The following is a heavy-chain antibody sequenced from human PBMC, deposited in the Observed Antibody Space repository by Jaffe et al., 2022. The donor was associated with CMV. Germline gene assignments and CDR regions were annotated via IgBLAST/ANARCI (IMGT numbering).Heavy chain of an antibody. J-gene: IGHJ6*03. V-gene: IGHV2-26*01. D-gene: IGHD3-10*01. Sequence: QVTLKESGPVLVKPTETLTLTCTVSGFSLSNARMGVSWIRQPPGKALEWLAHIFSNDEKSYSTSLKSRLTISKDTSKSQVVLTMTNMDPVDTATYYCARVRGEYYYGSGSYSFYYYYYYMDVWGKGTTVTVSS. CDR3: ARVRGEYYYGSGSYSFYYYYYYMDV. CDR1: GFSLSNARMG. CDR2: IFSNDEK.